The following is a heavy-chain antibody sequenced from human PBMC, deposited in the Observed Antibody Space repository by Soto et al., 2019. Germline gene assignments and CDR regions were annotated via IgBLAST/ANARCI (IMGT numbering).Heavy chain of an antibody. CDR2: ISPNGQGI. Sequence: EVKLLESGGGLVQRGGSLRRSCGVSGFTVTSNGLSWSRQAQVKGLEWVSAISPNGQGIWYADSVKGRFTISRDISRNTVFLQMDSLRAEDTAVYYCAKDRQYPRDYFHYWGQGTLVTVSS. J-gene: IGHJ4*02. D-gene: IGHD4-4*01. CDR3: AKDRQYPRDYFHY. V-gene: IGHV3-23*01. CDR1: GFTVTSNG.